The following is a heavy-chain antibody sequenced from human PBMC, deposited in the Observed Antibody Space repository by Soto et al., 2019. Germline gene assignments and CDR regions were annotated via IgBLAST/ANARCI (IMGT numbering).Heavy chain of an antibody. J-gene: IGHJ4*02. V-gene: IGHV3-23*01. CDR2: ISGSGGRT. Sequence: GGSLRLSCAASGFTFSTYAMSWVRQAPGKGLEWVSGISGSGGRTYYADCVKGRFTISRDNSKNTLYLQMNSLRAEDTALYYCAKGMVRGIDYWGQGTLVTVSS. D-gene: IGHD3-10*01. CDR1: GFTFSTYA. CDR3: AKGMVRGIDY.